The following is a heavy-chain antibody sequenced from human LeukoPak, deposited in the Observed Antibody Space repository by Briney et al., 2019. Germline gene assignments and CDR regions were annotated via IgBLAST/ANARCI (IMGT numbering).Heavy chain of an antibody. CDR3: ASVGLSTYSAFDS. Sequence: PGGSLILSCAASGFTFSDYYMSWIRQAPGKGLEWVSYININSYTNYADSVKGRFTISRDNAKNSLYLQVSSLRAEDTAVYYCASVGLSTYSAFDSWGQGTLVTVSS. CDR2: ININSYT. J-gene: IGHJ4*02. CDR1: GFTFSDYY. V-gene: IGHV3-11*03. D-gene: IGHD2-15*01.